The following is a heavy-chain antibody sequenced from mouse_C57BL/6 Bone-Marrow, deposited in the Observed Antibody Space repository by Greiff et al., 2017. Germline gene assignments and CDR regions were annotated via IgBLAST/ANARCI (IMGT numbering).Heavy chain of an antibody. V-gene: IGHV14-4*01. Sequence: EVQLQQSGAELVRPGVSVKLSCTASGFNIKDDYMHWVKQRPEQGLEWIGWIDPENGDTEYASKFQGKATITADTSSNTAYLQLSSLTSEDTAVYYCTIYDGYSWFAYWGQGTLVTVSA. CDR3: TIYDGYSWFAY. CDR1: GFNIKDDY. D-gene: IGHD2-3*01. CDR2: IDPENGDT. J-gene: IGHJ3*01.